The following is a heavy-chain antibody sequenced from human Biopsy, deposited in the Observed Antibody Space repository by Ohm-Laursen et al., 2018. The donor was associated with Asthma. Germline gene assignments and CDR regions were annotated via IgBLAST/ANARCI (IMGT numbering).Heavy chain of an antibody. CDR1: SGSGGYMRSGNYY. D-gene: IGHD3-3*01. Sequence: SQTLSLTCSLSSGSGGYMRSGNYYWGWIRQPPGQGLEWIGESDHRGNTNINPTLKSRLTISKDKSANEFSLKMKSVTAADTAVYYCARGPEWSGLDIWGQGTTVTVSS. J-gene: IGHJ6*02. CDR2: SDHRGNT. CDR3: ARGPEWSGLDI. V-gene: IGHV4-39*02.